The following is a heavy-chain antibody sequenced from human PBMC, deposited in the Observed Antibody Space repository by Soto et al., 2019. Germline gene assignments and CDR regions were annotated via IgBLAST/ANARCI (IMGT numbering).Heavy chain of an antibody. CDR3: AVLWFGELPIDY. J-gene: IGHJ4*02. D-gene: IGHD3-10*01. CDR2: ISYDGSNK. CDR1: GFTFSSYG. Sequence: GGSLRLSCAASGFTFSSYGMHWVRQAPGKGLEWVAVISYDGSNKYYADSVKGRFTISRDNSKNTLYLQMNSLRAEDTAVYYCAVLWFGELPIDYWGQGTLVTVSS. V-gene: IGHV3-30*03.